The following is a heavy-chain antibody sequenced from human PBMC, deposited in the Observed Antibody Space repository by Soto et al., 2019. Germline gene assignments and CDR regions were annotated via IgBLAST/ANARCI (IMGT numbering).Heavy chain of an antibody. CDR3: ATVHNTSRSFDY. V-gene: IGHV3-23*01. CDR2: TGISGRTT. CDR1: GFTITSSA. J-gene: IGHJ4*02. Sequence: EVQLLDSGGGLVQPGESLRLTCAASGFTITSSAMSWVRQAPGKGLEWVSTTGISGRTTYYSDSVKGRFTVSRDDSKNTLDLKMSSLSAEDTAVYYCATVHNTSRSFDYWGQGTPVTVSS. D-gene: IGHD1-20*01.